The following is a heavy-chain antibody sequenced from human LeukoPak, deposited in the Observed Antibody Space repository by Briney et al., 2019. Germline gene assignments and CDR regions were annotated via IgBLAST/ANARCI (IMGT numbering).Heavy chain of an antibody. CDR3: AKGGSYIRGYFDY. J-gene: IGHJ4*02. CDR2: IRYDGSNK. Sequence: GGSLRLSCTASGFTFSSYGMHWVRQAPGKGLEWVAFIRYDGSNKYYADSVKSRFTISRDNSKNTLYLQMNSLRAEDTAVYYCAKGGSYIRGYFDYWGQGTLVTVSS. CDR1: GFTFSSYG. D-gene: IGHD1-26*01. V-gene: IGHV3-30*02.